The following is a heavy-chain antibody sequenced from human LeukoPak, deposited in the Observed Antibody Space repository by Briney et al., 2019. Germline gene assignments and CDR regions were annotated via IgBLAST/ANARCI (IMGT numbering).Heavy chain of an antibody. CDR3: ARAVRFLEWLSNDAFDI. Sequence: SETLSLTCTVSGDSISSYYWSWIRQPPGKGLEWIGEINHSGSTNYNPSLKSRVTISVDTSKNQFSLKLSSVTAADTAVYYCARAVRFLEWLSNDAFDIWGQGTMVTVSS. J-gene: IGHJ3*02. D-gene: IGHD3-3*01. CDR2: INHSGST. CDR1: GDSISSYY. V-gene: IGHV4-34*01.